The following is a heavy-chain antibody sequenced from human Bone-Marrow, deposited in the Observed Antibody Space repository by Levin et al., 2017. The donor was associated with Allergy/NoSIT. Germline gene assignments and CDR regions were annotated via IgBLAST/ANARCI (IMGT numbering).Heavy chain of an antibody. CDR1: GFTFSTYA. V-gene: IGHV3-30-3*01. J-gene: IGHJ3*02. D-gene: IGHD2/OR15-2a*01. CDR2: TSSDGGNK. Sequence: GGSLRLSCAASGFTFSTYAMHWVRQAPGKGLEWVAVTSSDGGNKIYADSVRGRFTISRDNSKNTLCLQMNSLRTEDTAVYYCARTRIDAFDIWGQGTMVTVSS. CDR3: ARTRIDAFDI.